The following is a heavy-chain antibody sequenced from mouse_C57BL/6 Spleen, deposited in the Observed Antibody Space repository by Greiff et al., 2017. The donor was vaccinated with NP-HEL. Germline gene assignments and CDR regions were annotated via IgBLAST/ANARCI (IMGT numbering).Heavy chain of an antibody. V-gene: IGHV5-4*01. CDR2: ISDGGSYT. D-gene: IGHD1-1*01. CDR3: ARSHTNFDY. CDR1: GFTFSSYA. Sequence: EVQLVESGGGLVKPGGSLKLSCAASGFTFSSYAMSWVRQTPEKRLEWVATISDGGSYTYYPDNVKGRFTISRDNAKNNLYLQMSHLKSEDTAMYYCARSHTNFDYWGQGTTLTVSS. J-gene: IGHJ2*01.